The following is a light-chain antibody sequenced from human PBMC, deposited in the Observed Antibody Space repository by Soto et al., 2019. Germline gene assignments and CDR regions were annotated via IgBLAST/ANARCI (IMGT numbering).Light chain of an antibody. CDR1: QSISSN. Sequence: EIVMTQSPATLSVSPGERATLSCRASQSISSNLAWYQQKPGQAPRLLMFRTSTRATGIPPRFSGSGSGTEFTLTISSLQSEDFAVYYCQQYNNWPPWTFGQGTKVDIK. V-gene: IGKV3-15*01. CDR3: QQYNNWPPWT. J-gene: IGKJ1*01. CDR2: RTS.